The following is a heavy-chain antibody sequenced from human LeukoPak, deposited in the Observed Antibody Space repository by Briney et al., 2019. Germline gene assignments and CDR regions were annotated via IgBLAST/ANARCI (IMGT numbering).Heavy chain of an antibody. D-gene: IGHD5-18*01. V-gene: IGHV4-39*01. Sequence: PSETLSLTCTVSGGSISSSSYYWGWLRQPPGKGLEWIGSIYYSGSPYYNPSLKSRVTISVDTSKNQFSLKLSSVTAADTAVYYCARYWGDTAINWFDPWGQGTLVTVSS. J-gene: IGHJ5*02. CDR3: ARYWGDTAINWFDP. CDR1: GGSISSSSYY. CDR2: IYYSGSP.